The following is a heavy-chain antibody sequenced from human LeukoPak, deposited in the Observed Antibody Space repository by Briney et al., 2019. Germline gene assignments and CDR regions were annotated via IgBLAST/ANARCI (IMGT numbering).Heavy chain of an antibody. V-gene: IGHV4-59*01. Sequence: PSETLSLTCTVSGGSISSYYWSLIRQPPGKGLEWIGYIYYSGSTNYNPSLKSRVTISVDTSKNQFSLKLSSVTAADTAVYYCARALITTHWYFDLWGRGTLVTVSS. CDR3: ARALITTHWYFDL. CDR2: IYYSGST. D-gene: IGHD3-3*01. CDR1: GGSISSYY. J-gene: IGHJ2*01.